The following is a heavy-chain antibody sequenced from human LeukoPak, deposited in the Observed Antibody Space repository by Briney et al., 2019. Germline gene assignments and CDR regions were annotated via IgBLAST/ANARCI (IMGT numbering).Heavy chain of an antibody. D-gene: IGHD6-13*01. CDR3: AKDIRGAATAPFDY. V-gene: IGHV3-43D*03. CDR1: GFTFDDYA. Sequence: GGSLRLSCAASGFTFDDYAMHWVRQAPGKGLEWVSLISWDGGSTYYADSVKGRFTISRDNSKNSLYLQMNSLRAEDTAFYYCAKDIRGAATAPFDYWGQGTLVTVSS. CDR2: ISWDGGST. J-gene: IGHJ4*02.